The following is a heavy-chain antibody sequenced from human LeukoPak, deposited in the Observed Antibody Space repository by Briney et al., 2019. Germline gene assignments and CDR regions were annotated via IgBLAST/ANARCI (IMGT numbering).Heavy chain of an antibody. CDR3: VSNGIAVAGTLHWYFDL. J-gene: IGHJ2*01. CDR1: GYTFTSYY. V-gene: IGHV1-2*02. Sequence: ASVKVSCKASGYTFTSYYMHWVRQAPGQGLEWMGWINPNSGGTNYAQKFQGRVTMTRDTSISTAYMELSSLRSEDTAVYYCVSNGIAVAGTLHWYFDLWGRGTLVTVSS. D-gene: IGHD6-19*01. CDR2: INPNSGGT.